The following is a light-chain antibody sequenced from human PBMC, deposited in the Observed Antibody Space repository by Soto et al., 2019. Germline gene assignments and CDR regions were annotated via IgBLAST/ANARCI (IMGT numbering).Light chain of an antibody. CDR2: DVS. V-gene: IGLV2-14*01. CDR1: SSDIGGYNY. CDR3: SSYTRSSTYYV. Sequence: QSALTQPASVSGSPGQSITISCTGTSSDIGGYNYVSWYRQHPGKAPKLMIYDVSYRPSGVSNRFSGSKSGNTASLTISGLQAEDEADYYCSSYTRSSTYYVFGTGTKLTVL. J-gene: IGLJ1*01.